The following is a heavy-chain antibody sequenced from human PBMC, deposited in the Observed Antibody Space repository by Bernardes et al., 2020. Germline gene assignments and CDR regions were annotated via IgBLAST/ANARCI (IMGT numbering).Heavy chain of an antibody. CDR1: GFTFINYD. V-gene: IGHV3-23*01. D-gene: IGHD6-19*01. CDR3: AKDSSSGTFFDY. J-gene: IGHJ4*02. CDR2: ISASGGNT. Sequence: GGSLRLSCAASGFTFINYDINWVRQAPGKGLEWVSGISASGGNTYYADSVKGRFTISRDNFKNTVYLQMNSLRADDTALYYCAKDSSSGTFFDYWGQGTPVTVSS.